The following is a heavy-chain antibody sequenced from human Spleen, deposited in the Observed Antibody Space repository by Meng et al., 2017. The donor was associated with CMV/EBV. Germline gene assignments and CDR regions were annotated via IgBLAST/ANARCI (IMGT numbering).Heavy chain of an antibody. Sequence: SETLSLTCSVYGGSFSGYYWSWIRQPPGKGLEWIGEISHSGSTNYNPPLKSRVTISVDTSKSQFSLKLNSVHAADTAVYYCAAASRGIAVTWGRGTLVTVSS. J-gene: IGHJ4*02. CDR2: ISHSGST. CDR3: AAASRGIAVT. CDR1: GGSFSGYY. D-gene: IGHD6-19*01. V-gene: IGHV4-34*01.